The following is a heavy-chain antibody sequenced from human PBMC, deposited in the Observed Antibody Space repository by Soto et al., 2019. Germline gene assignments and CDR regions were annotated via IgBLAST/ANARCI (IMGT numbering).Heavy chain of an antibody. Sequence: QVQLQESGPGLVKPSGTLSLTCAVSGGSISSSDWWSWVRQPPGKGLEWIGEISHSGSTNYSPSLGVXVXIXXDKSKHQLSLKLTSVTAADTAVYYCASGYHRSGSPARYFDFWGQGALVTVSS. V-gene: IGHV4-4*02. CDR2: ISHSGST. D-gene: IGHD3-22*01. CDR1: GGSISSSDW. CDR3: ASGYHRSGSPARYFDF. J-gene: IGHJ4*02.